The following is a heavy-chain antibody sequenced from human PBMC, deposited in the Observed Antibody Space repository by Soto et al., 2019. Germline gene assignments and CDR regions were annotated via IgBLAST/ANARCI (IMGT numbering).Heavy chain of an antibody. D-gene: IGHD6-6*01. V-gene: IGHV4-4*07. CDR2: IYTSGST. J-gene: IGHJ4*02. CDR3: AREDSSSLNFDY. Sequence: SETLSLTCTVSGGSISSYYWSSIRQPAGKGLEWIGRIYTSGSTNYNPSLKSRVTMSVDTSKNQFSLKLSSVTAADTAVYYCAREDSSSLNFDYRGQGTLVTVSS. CDR1: GGSISSYY.